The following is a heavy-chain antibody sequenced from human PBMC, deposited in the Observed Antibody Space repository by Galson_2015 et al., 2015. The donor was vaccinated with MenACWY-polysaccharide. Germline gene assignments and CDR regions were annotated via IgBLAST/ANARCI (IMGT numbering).Heavy chain of an antibody. CDR3: AKDPVLLWFGEPNWADY. V-gene: IGHV3-30*02. Sequence: SLRLSCAASGFTFSSYGMHWVRQAPGKGLEWVAFIRYDGSNKYYADSVKGRFTISRDNSKNTLYLQMNSLRAEDTAVYYCAKDPVLLWFGEPNWADYWGQGTLVTVSS. CDR1: GFTFSSYG. CDR2: IRYDGSNK. J-gene: IGHJ4*02. D-gene: IGHD3-10*01.